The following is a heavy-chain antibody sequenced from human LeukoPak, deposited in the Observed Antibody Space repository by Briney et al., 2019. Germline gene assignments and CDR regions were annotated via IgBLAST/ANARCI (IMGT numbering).Heavy chain of an antibody. Sequence: ASVKVSCKASGGTFSSYAISWVRQAPGQGLEWMGGIIPIFGTANYAQKFQGRVAITADESTSTAYMELSSLRSEDTAVYYCARGGLRFYCSGGSCYLNWFDPWGQGTLVTASS. J-gene: IGHJ5*02. CDR1: GGTFSSYA. D-gene: IGHD2-15*01. CDR2: IIPIFGTA. CDR3: ARGGLRFYCSGGSCYLNWFDP. V-gene: IGHV1-69*13.